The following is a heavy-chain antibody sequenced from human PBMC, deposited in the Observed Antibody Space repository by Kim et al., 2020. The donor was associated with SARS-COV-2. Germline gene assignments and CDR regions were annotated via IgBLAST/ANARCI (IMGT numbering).Heavy chain of an antibody. J-gene: IGHJ3*02. V-gene: IGHV3-23*01. CDR1: GFTFSSYA. CDR3: AKGPYGDYVWGDAFDI. Sequence: GGSLRLSCAASGFTFSSYAMSWVRQAPGKGLEWVSAISGSGGSTYYADSVKGRFTISRDNSKNTLYLQMNSLRAEDTAVYYCAKGPYGDYVWGDAFDIWGQGTMVTVSS. CDR2: ISGSGGST. D-gene: IGHD4-17*01.